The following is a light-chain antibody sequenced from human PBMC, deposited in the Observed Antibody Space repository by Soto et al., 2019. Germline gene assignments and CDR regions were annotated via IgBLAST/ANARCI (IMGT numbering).Light chain of an antibody. J-gene: IGKJ1*01. Sequence: EFGLTQSPGTLSLSPGERATLSCRASESVSSSFLTWYQQKPGQAPRLLIYRTSNRVTGVPDRFSGSGSGTDFALTISRVEPEDFALYFCQQYGSSPGTFGQGTKVDIK. CDR1: ESVSSSF. CDR3: QQYGSSPGT. CDR2: RTS. V-gene: IGKV3-20*01.